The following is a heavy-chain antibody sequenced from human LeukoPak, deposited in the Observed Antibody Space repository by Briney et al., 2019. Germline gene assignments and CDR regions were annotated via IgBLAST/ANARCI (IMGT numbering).Heavy chain of an antibody. V-gene: IGHV4-4*02. CDR2: IYHSGST. CDR1: GGSISSSNW. Sequence: PSGTLSLTCAVSGGSISSSNWWSWVLQPTGKGLEWIGQIYHSGSTNYNPSLKSRVAISVDKSKNQFSLNLNSVTAADTAVYYCARGTTVTTCDYWGQGTLVTVSS. CDR3: ARGTTVTTCDY. D-gene: IGHD4-17*01. J-gene: IGHJ4*02.